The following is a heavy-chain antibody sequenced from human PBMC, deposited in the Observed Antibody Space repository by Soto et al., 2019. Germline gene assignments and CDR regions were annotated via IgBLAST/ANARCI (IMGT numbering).Heavy chain of an antibody. J-gene: IGHJ4*02. CDR1: GGSISSYY. V-gene: IGHV4-59*08. D-gene: IGHD3-9*01. CDR2: IYYSGST. CDR3: ARHRTDILTGYYTSFFDY. Sequence: SETLSLTCTVSGGSISSYYWSWIRQPSGKGLEWIGYIYYSGSTNYNPSLKSRVTISVDTSKNQFSLKLSSVTAADTAVYYCARHRTDILTGYYTSFFDYWGQGTLVTVSS.